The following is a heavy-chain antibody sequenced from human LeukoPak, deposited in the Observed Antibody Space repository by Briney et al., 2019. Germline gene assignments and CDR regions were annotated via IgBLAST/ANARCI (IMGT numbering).Heavy chain of an antibody. J-gene: IGHJ2*01. CDR3: ARRSSKRFSWYFDL. CDR2: INHSGST. CDR1: GGSFSGYY. V-gene: IGHV4-34*01. D-gene: IGHD5-24*01. Sequence: SETLSLTCAVYGGSFSGYYWSWIRQPPGQGLEWIGEINHSGSTNYNPSLKSRVTISVDTSKNQFSLKLSSVTAADTAVYYCARRSSKRFSWYFDLWGRGTLVTVSS.